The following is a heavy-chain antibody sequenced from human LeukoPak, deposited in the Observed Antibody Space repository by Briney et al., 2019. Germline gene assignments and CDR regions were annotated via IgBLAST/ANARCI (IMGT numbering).Heavy chain of an antibody. Sequence: GGSLRLSCAASGFTFSSYAMHWVRQAPGKGLEWVAVISYDGSNKYYADSVKGRFTISRDNSKNTLYLQMNSLRAEDTAVYYCARGLRQLGEGYFDYWGQGTLVTVSS. D-gene: IGHD3-10*01. CDR3: ARGLRQLGEGYFDY. CDR1: GFTFSSYA. V-gene: IGHV3-30*04. J-gene: IGHJ4*02. CDR2: ISYDGSNK.